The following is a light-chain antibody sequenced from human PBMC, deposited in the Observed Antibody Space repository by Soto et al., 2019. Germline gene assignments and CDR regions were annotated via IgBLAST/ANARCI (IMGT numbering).Light chain of an antibody. V-gene: IGLV1-44*01. CDR1: RSNIGSSN. J-gene: IGLJ1*01. Sequence: QSVLTQPPSASGAPGQRVTISCSGSRSNIGSSNVNWFQQFPGTAPKLIITVSDQRPSGVPDRFSGSKSGTSGSLAISGLQSEDEADYYCAVWDHSLKAYLFGAGTKVTVL. CDR2: VSD. CDR3: AVWDHSLKAYL.